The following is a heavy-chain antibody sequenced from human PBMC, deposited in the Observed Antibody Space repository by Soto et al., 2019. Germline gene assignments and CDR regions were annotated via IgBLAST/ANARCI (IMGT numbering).Heavy chain of an antibody. Sequence: EVQLVESGGGLIQPGGSLRLSCVASGFIVSSNQMSWVRQAPGKGLEWVSVIYSGHTTYYADSVEGRFTISRDDSKNTLYLQMNSLRVEDTAVYYCVRGPSDHKLRLVEWPHGDYWGQGALVTVSS. CDR1: GFIVSSNQ. CDR2: IYSGHTT. D-gene: IGHD3-3*01. CDR3: VRGPSDHKLRLVEWPHGDY. J-gene: IGHJ4*02. V-gene: IGHV3-53*01.